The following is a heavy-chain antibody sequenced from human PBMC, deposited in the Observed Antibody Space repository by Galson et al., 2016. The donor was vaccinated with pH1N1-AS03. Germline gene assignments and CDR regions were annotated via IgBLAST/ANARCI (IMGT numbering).Heavy chain of an antibody. V-gene: IGHV3-15*01. J-gene: IGHJ4*02. CDR3: STGLLWFDFFEF. CDR2: IKSKTHGGTT. D-gene: IGHD2-21*02. CDR1: GFSFTNAW. Sequence: SLRLSCAASGFSFTNAWMNWVRQVPGKGLEWVGRIKSKTHGGTTVYAAPVKGRFTISRDDSKNMVYLQMNGLKTEDTAVYYCSTGLLWFDFFEFWGPGTLVTVSS.